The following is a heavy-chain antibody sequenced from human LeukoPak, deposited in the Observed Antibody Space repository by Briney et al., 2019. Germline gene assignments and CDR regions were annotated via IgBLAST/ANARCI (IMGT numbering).Heavy chain of an antibody. D-gene: IGHD4-23*01. V-gene: IGHV3-30*02. CDR3: ANLDYGGNSGFDY. CDR2: IRYDGTNK. CDR1: GFTFSRYG. J-gene: IGHJ4*02. Sequence: GGSLRLSCAPSGFTFSRYGMHWVRQAPGKGLEWVAFIRYDGTNKYYADSLKGRFTISRGNSKNTLYLQMNSLRAEDTAVYYCANLDYGGNSGFDYWGQGTLVTVSS.